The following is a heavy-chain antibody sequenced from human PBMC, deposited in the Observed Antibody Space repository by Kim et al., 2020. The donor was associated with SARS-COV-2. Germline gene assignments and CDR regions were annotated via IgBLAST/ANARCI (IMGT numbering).Heavy chain of an antibody. Sequence: GGSLRLSCAASGFTFSSYAMHWVRQAPGKGLEWVAVISYDGSNKYYADSVKGRFTISRDNSKNTLYLQMNSLRAEDTAVYYCARPSGQLGERWFEPWGEVALVTVSS. V-gene: IGHV3-30-3*01. J-gene: IGHJ5*02. D-gene: IGHD6-6*01. CDR3: ARPSGQLGERWFEP. CDR2: ISYDGSNK. CDR1: GFTFSSYA.